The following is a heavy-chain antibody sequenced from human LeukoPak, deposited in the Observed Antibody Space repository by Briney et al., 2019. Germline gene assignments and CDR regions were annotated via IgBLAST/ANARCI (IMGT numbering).Heavy chain of an antibody. V-gene: IGHV1-8*02. D-gene: IGHD6-13*01. J-gene: IGHJ4*02. CDR3: ARGRDSSSWYGDN. Sequence: ASVKVSCKSSGYTFTSYDINWVRQATGQGLAWMGWMNPNSGDTGYAQKFQGRVIMTRNTSISTAYMELSSLRSEDTAVYYCARGRDSSSWYGDNWGQGTLVTVSS. CDR1: GYTFTSYD. CDR2: MNPNSGDT.